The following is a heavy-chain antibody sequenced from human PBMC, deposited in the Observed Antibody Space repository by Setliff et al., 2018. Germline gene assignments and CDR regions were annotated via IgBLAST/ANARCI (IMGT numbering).Heavy chain of an antibody. D-gene: IGHD6-13*01. CDR2: IYHSGST. J-gene: IGHJ6*02. Sequence: LSLTCTVSGGSISSSSYYWGWIRQPPGKGLEWIGSIYHSGSTYYNPSLKSRVTISVDTSKNQFSLKLSSVTAADTAVYYCARGSGYSSSWYYYYYGMDVWGQGTTVTVS. CDR1: GGSISSSSYY. V-gene: IGHV4-39*07. CDR3: ARGSGYSSSWYYYYYGMDV.